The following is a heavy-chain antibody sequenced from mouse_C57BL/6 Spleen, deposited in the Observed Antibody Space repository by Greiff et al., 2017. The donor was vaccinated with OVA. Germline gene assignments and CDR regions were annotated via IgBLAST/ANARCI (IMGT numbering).Heavy chain of an antibody. D-gene: IGHD1-3*01. CDR3: TTGAPFDY. CDR2: IDPENGDT. V-gene: IGHV14-4*01. CDR1: GFNIKDDY. J-gene: IGHJ2*01. Sequence: VQLQQSGAELVGPGASVKLSCTASGFNIKDDYMHWVKQRPEQGLEWIGWIDPENGDTEYASKFQGKATITADTSSNTAYLQLSSLTSEDTAVYYCTTGAPFDYWGQGTTLTVSS.